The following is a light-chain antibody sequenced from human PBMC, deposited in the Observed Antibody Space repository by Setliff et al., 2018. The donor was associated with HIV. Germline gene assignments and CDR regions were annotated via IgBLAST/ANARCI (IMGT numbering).Light chain of an antibody. CDR1: SGDVGRYNL. CDR2: QAS. V-gene: IGLV2-23*01. Sequence: QSVLTQPASVSGSPGQSSTNSRTGTSGDVGRYNLVSWDQQQPGKPPKLMIYQASKRPSGVSNRFSGSKSGNTASPTISGLQAEDEADYYCCSNTGSKTYVFGTGTKVTV. J-gene: IGLJ1*01. CDR3: CSNTGSKTYV.